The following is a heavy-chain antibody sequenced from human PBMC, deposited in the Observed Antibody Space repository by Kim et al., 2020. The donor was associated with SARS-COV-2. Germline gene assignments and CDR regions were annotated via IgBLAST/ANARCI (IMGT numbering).Heavy chain of an antibody. J-gene: IGHJ6*02. D-gene: IGHD3-10*01. Sequence: SQTLSLTCAISGDSVSSNNAAWNWIRQSPSRGLEWLGRTYYRSKWYNDYAVSVKSRITINPDTSKNQFSLQLNSVTPEDTAVYYCARDYGVGVRGVITGGTSYYYYYGMDVWGQGTTVTVSS. V-gene: IGHV6-1*01. CDR2: TYYRSKWYN. CDR3: ARDYGVGVRGVITGGTSYYYYYGMDV. CDR1: GDSVSSNNAA.